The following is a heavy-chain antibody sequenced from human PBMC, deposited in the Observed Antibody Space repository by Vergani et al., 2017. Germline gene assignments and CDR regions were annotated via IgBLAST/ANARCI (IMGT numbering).Heavy chain of an antibody. CDR1: GFPFSSYA. D-gene: IGHD5-24*01. CDR3: AKGRRWLQLRPFDY. CDR2: ISGSGGST. V-gene: IGHV3-23*01. Sequence: EVQLLESGGGLVQPGGSLRLSCAASGFPFSSYAMSWVRQAPGKGLEWVSAISGSGGSTYYADSVKGRFTNSRDNSKNTLYLQMNSLRAEDTAGYYCAKGRRWLQLRPFDYWGQGTLVTVSS. J-gene: IGHJ4*02.